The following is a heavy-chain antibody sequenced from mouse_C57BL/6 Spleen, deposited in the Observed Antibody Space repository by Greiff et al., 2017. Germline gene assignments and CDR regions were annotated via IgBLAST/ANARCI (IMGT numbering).Heavy chain of an antibody. J-gene: IGHJ3*01. V-gene: IGHV1-55*01. CDR1: GYTFTSYW. CDR2: IYPGSGST. Sequence: QVQLQQPGAELVKPGASVQMSCKASGYTFTSYWLTWVKQRPGQGLERLGDIYPGSGSTNDNEKFKSKATLPVATSSCPAYMQLSILPSEDSAVYYFARNHDAHRGFAYWGQGTLVTGSA. D-gene: IGHD2-3*01. CDR3: ARNHDAHRGFAY.